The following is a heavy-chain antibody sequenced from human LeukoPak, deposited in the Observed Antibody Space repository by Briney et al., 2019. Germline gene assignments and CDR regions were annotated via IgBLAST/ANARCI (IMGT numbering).Heavy chain of an antibody. Sequence: GASVKVSCKASGYTFTSYGISWVRQAPGQGLEWMGWISAYNGNTNYAQKLQGRVTMTTDTSTSTAYMELSSLRSDDTAIYYCARRPHSSGWPSSITLFEHWGQGTLVTVSS. D-gene: IGHD6-19*01. CDR1: GYTFTSYG. CDR3: ARRPHSSGWPSSITLFEH. V-gene: IGHV1-18*01. J-gene: IGHJ4*02. CDR2: ISAYNGNT.